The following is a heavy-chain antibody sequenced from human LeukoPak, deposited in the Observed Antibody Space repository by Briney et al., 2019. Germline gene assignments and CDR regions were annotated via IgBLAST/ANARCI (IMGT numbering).Heavy chain of an antibody. CDR1: GGSITQTNY. CDR2: VNLQGST. D-gene: IGHD3-16*01. CDR3: AREGGPYRSLDY. V-gene: IGHV4-4*02. Sequence: SDTLSLTCDVSGGSITQTNYWNWVRQPPGKGLEWIEEVNLQGSTNYNPSLMGLVAISVDTSENHVSLQLTSVTAADTAVYYCAREGGPYRSLDYSGQGTLVTVS. J-gene: IGHJ4*02.